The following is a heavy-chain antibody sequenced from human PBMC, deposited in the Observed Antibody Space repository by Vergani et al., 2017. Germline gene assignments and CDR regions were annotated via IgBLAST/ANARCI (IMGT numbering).Heavy chain of an antibody. CDR3: ARGYCSSTSCFYFDY. CDR2: INPIFGIA. J-gene: IGHJ4*02. V-gene: IGHV1-69*12. CDR1: GGTFSSYA. D-gene: IGHD2-2*01. Sequence: QVQLVQSGAEVKKPGSSVKVSCKASGGTFSSYAISWVRQAPGQGLEWMGGINPIFGIANYAQKFQGRVTITADESTSTAYMKLSSLRSEDTAVYYCARGYCSSTSCFYFDYWGQGTLVTVSS.